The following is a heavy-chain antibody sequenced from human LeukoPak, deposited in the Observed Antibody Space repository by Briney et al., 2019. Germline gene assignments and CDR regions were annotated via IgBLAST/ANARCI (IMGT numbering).Heavy chain of an antibody. CDR3: ARAVLEWLWVWFDP. V-gene: IGHV1-69*13. D-gene: IGHD3-3*01. Sequence: RASVKVSCKASGGTFSSYAISWVRQAPGQGLEWMGGIIPIFGTANYAQKFQGRVTITADESTSTAYMELSSLRSEDTVVYYCARAVLEWLWVWFDPWGQGTLVTVSS. CDR1: GGTFSSYA. CDR2: IIPIFGTA. J-gene: IGHJ5*02.